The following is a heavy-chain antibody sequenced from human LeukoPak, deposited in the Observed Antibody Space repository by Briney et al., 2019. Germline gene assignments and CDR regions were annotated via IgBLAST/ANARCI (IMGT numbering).Heavy chain of an antibody. CDR2: INHSGST. D-gene: IGHD6-13*01. CDR1: GGSFSGYY. CDR3: ARSIAAAGTEVGDAFDI. V-gene: IGHV4-34*01. J-gene: IGHJ3*02. Sequence: SETLSLTCAVYGGSFSGYYWSWIRQPPGKGLEWIGEINHSGSTNYNPSLKSRVTISVDTSKNQFSLKLSSVTAADTAVYYCARSIAAAGTEVGDAFDIWGQGTMVTVSS.